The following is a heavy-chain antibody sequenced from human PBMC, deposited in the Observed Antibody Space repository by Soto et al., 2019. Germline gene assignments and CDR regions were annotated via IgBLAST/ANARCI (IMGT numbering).Heavy chain of an antibody. CDR2: IKTKTDGGTT. CDR1: GFTFNNAW. V-gene: IGHV3-15*07. CDR3: TTAGFTSGRSEH. D-gene: IGHD2-8*01. Sequence: GGSLRLSCAASGFTFNNAWMNWVRQAPGKGLEWVGLIKTKTDGGTTDYAAPVKGRFTISRDDSKDTLYLQMNSLEIEDTAVYYCTTAGFTSGRSEHWGQGTLVTVSS. J-gene: IGHJ4*01.